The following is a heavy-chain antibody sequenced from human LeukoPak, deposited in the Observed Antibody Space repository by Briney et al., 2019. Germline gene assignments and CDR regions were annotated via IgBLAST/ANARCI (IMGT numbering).Heavy chain of an antibody. CDR1: GFTFSSYW. D-gene: IGHD2-15*01. CDR3: ARGYSRAAFDI. V-gene: IGHV3-7*01. Sequence: GGSLRLSCAASGFTFSSYWITWVRQAPGKGLEWVANIKQDGSEKYYVDSVKGRFTISRDNAKNSLYLQMNSLRAEDTALYYCARGYSRAAFDIWGQGTVVAVSS. CDR2: IKQDGSEK. J-gene: IGHJ3*02.